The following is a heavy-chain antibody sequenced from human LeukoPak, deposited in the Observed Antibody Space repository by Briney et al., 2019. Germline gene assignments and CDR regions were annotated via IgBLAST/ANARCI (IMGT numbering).Heavy chain of an antibody. CDR3: ARVGVELHRPLDY. D-gene: IGHD1-7*01. CDR1: GGSISSNY. J-gene: IGHJ4*02. CDR2: VYYSGST. Sequence: KTSETLSLTCTVSGGSISSNYWSWIRQPPGKGLEWIGYVYYSGSTNYNPSLKSRVTISVDTSKNQYSLKLTSVTAADTAVYYCARVGVELHRPLDYWGRGTLVTVSS. V-gene: IGHV4-59*12.